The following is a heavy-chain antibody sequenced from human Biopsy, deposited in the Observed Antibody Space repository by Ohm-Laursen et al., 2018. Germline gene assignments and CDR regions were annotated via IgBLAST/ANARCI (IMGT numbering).Heavy chain of an antibody. J-gene: IGHJ4*02. CDR2: IYYSGST. CDR1: GGSISRSSYY. Sequence: SDTLSLTCTVTGGSISRSSYYWDWIRQPPGKGLEWIGSIYYSGSTYHNPSLKSRVTISADRSKNQFSLKLTSVTAADTAMYYCARQEFATSPLDYWGQGSLVTVSS. CDR3: ARQEFATSPLDY. D-gene: IGHD3-10*01. V-gene: IGHV4-39*01.